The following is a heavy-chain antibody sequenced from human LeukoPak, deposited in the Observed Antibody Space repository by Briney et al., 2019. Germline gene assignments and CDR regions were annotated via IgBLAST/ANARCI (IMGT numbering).Heavy chain of an antibody. Sequence: GGSLRLSCAASGFTFSNFGMTWVRQAPGKGLEWVSALTGSDTNTYHADSVKGRFTISRDNSKNTLYLQMNSLRAEDTAVYYCAKAAGTGDLVPFDPWGQGTLVTVSS. CDR2: LTGSDTNT. CDR3: AKAAGTGDLVPFDP. CDR1: GFTFSNFG. J-gene: IGHJ5*02. V-gene: IGHV3-23*01. D-gene: IGHD7-27*01.